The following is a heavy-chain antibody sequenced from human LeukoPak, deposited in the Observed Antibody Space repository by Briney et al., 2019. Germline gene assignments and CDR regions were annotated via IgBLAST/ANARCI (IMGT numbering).Heavy chain of an antibody. Sequence: SVKVSCKVSGGTFSSYAISWVRQAPGQGLEWMGGIFPIFGTANYAQKFQGRVTITTDESTSTAYMELSSLRSEDTAVYYCARDIAARLGYYYYGMDVWGQGTTVTVSS. D-gene: IGHD6-6*01. CDR2: IFPIFGTA. J-gene: IGHJ6*02. CDR1: GGTFSSYA. V-gene: IGHV1-69*05. CDR3: ARDIAARLGYYYYGMDV.